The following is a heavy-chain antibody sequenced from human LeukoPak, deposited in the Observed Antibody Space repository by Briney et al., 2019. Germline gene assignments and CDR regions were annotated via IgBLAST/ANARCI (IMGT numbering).Heavy chain of an antibody. CDR3: ARGGVYGMDV. Sequence: GGSLRLSCTGSGFTFSSHWMSWVRQAPGRGLEWVANIKEDGSETYYLDSVKGRFTISRDNSKNTLYPQMNSLRAEDTAVYYCARGGVYGMDVWGQGTTVTVSS. CDR2: IKEDGSET. J-gene: IGHJ6*02. D-gene: IGHD1-26*01. CDR1: GFTFSSHW. V-gene: IGHV3-7*01.